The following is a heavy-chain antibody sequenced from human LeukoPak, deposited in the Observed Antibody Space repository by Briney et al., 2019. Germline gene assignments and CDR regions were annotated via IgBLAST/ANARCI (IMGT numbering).Heavy chain of an antibody. CDR1: GFTYSDYA. D-gene: IGHD4-17*01. Sequence: GGSLRLSCAASGFTYSDYAMSWVRQAPGKGLEWVSAITVNSGATYYADSVKGRFTISSDNSKSTLYLQMNSLRAEDTAVYYCAKDSGYGDYSGEYFQHWGQGTLVIVSS. CDR2: ITVNSGAT. V-gene: IGHV3-23*01. CDR3: AKDSGYGDYSGEYFQH. J-gene: IGHJ1*01.